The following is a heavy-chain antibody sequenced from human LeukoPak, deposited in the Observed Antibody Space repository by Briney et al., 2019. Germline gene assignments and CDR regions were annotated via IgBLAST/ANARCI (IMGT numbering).Heavy chain of an antibody. Sequence: SQTLSLICTVSGDSISSGSYYWSWIRQPAGKGPEWIGHIHTNGGTKYNPSLESRVTISLETSGNQFSLELNSVTATDTAVYYCARSIAVTGKSWLDPWGQGTLVTVSS. CDR3: ARSIAVTGKSWLDP. CDR1: GDSISSGSYY. D-gene: IGHD6-19*01. J-gene: IGHJ5*02. V-gene: IGHV4-61*09. CDR2: IHTNGGT.